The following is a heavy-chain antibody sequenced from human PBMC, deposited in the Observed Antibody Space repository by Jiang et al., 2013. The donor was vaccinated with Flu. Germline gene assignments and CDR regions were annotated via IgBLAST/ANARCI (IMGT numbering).Heavy chain of an antibody. Sequence: GLVKPSGTLSLTCAVSGGSISSSDYWSWVRQPPGKGLEWIGEIYHSGTTNYNPSLKSRVTISVDTSKNQFSLKLSSVTAADTAVYYCARGGVAATPNWFDPWGQGTLVTVSS. V-gene: IGHV4-4*02. CDR2: IYHSGTT. CDR3: ARGGVAATPNWFDP. J-gene: IGHJ5*02. D-gene: IGHD2-15*01. CDR1: GGSISSSDY.